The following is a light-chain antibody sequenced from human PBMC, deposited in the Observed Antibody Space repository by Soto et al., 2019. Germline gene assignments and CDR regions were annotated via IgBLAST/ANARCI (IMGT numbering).Light chain of an antibody. J-gene: IGKJ2*01. Sequence: DVVMTQSPLSLPVTLGQPASISCRSTQGLVHSDGDTYLNWFQQRPGQSPRRLIYKVSTRDSGVPDRFSGSGSGTDFTLKISRVEAEDVGVYYCMQGTHWPRTFGQGTKLEIK. CDR1: QGLVHSDGDTY. CDR2: KVS. CDR3: MQGTHWPRT. V-gene: IGKV2-30*02.